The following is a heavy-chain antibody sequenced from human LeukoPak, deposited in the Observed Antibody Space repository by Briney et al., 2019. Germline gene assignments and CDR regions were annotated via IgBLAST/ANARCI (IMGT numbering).Heavy chain of an antibody. D-gene: IGHD3-22*01. CDR3: ARLISGYHDY. Sequence: SETLSLTCTVSGGSISSYYWSWIRQPPGKGLKWIGYIYTSGSTNYNPSLKSRVTISVDTSKNQFSLKLSSVTAADTAVYYCARLISGYHDYWGQGTLVTVSS. CDR2: IYTSGST. J-gene: IGHJ4*02. CDR1: GGSISSYY. V-gene: IGHV4-4*09.